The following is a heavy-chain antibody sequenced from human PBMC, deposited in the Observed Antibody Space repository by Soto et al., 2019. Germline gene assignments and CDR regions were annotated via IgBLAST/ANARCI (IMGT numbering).Heavy chain of an antibody. CDR3: ARDGNGITIFGVDPHWFDP. CDR2: ISAYNGNI. D-gene: IGHD3-3*01. CDR1: GYTFTSYG. V-gene: IGHV1-18*01. Sequence: QVQLVQSGAEVKKPGASVKVSCKASGYTFTSYGISWVRQAPGQGLEWMGWISAYNGNINYAQKLQGRVTMTTDTSTSTAYMELRSLRSDDTAVYYCARDGNGITIFGVDPHWFDPWGQGTLVTVSS. J-gene: IGHJ5*02.